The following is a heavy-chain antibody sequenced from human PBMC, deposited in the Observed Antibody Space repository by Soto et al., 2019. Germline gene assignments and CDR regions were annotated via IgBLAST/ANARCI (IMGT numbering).Heavy chain of an antibody. Sequence: GGSLRLSCAASGFTFSSYAMSWVRQAPGKGLEWVSAISGSGGSTYYADSVKGRFTISRDNSKNTLYLQMNSLRAEDTAVYYCAKLKWELLILGPFDYWGQGTLVTVSS. V-gene: IGHV3-23*01. D-gene: IGHD1-26*01. CDR1: GFTFSSYA. CDR3: AKLKWELLILGPFDY. CDR2: ISGSGGST. J-gene: IGHJ4*02.